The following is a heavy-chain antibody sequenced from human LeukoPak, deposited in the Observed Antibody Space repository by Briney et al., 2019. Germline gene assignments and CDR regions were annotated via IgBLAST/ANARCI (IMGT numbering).Heavy chain of an antibody. V-gene: IGHV4-31*03. CDR1: GGSISSGGYY. D-gene: IGHD3-22*01. CDR3: ASVSRPYYDSSGYQV. Sequence: MASQTLSLTCTVSGGSISSGGYYWIWIRQHPGKGLEWIGYIYYSGSTYYNPSLKSRVTISVDTSKNQFSLKLSSVTAADTAVYYCASVSRPYYDSSGYQVWGQGTLVTVSS. CDR2: IYYSGST. J-gene: IGHJ4*02.